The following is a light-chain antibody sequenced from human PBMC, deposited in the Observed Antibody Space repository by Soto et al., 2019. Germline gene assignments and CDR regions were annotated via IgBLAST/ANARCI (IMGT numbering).Light chain of an antibody. CDR2: EVS. V-gene: IGLV2-18*02. CDR3: NSYTSSSTHV. Sequence: QSALTQPPSVSGSPGQSVTISCTGTSSDVGSYNRVSWYQQPPGTAPKLMIYEVSNRPSGVPDRFSGSKSGNTASLTISGLQAEDEADYYCNSYTSSSTHVFGTGTKVPVL. CDR1: SSDVGSYNR. J-gene: IGLJ1*01.